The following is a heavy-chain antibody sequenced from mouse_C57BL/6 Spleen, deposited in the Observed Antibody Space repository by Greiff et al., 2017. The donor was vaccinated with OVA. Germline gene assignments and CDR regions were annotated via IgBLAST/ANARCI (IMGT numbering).Heavy chain of an antibody. CDR1: GFTFSDFY. V-gene: IGHV7-1*01. CDR3: ARDARDYAMDY. CDR2: SRNKANDYTT. Sequence: EVNVVDSGGGLVQSGRSLRLSCATSGFTFSDFYMEWVRQAPGKGLEWIAASRNKANDYTTEYSASVKGRFIVSRDTSQSILYLQMNALRAEDTAIYYCARDARDYAMDYWGQGTSVTVSS. J-gene: IGHJ4*01.